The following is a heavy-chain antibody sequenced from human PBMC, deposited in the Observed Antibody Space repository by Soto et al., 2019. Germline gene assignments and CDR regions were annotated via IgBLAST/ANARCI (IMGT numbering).Heavy chain of an antibody. D-gene: IGHD3-22*01. CDR3: ARMEGWLSGYGMDV. Sequence: PSETLSLTCAVYGGSFSDNFWSWIRQPPGKGLEWIGEINHSGSTNYNPSLKSRVTISVDTSKNQLSLKLSSVTAADTAVYYCARMEGWLSGYGMDVWGQGTTVTVSS. CDR2: INHSGST. V-gene: IGHV4-34*01. J-gene: IGHJ6*02. CDR1: GGSFSDNF.